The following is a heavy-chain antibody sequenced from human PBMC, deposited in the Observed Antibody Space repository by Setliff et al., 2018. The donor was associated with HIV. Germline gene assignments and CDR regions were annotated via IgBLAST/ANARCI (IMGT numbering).Heavy chain of an antibody. V-gene: IGHV1-58*02. Sequence: ASVKVSCKAPGLDFTDSVMQWVRLAGGQRLEWIGWIILDSGHTDYAQRFQGRVTITSDMSTSTGYMELSSLISEDTAMYYCAIRPSGYASGQFAAWGQGTLVTV. CDR3: AIRPSGYASGQFAA. CDR2: IILDSGHT. D-gene: IGHD5-12*01. CDR1: GLDFTDSV. J-gene: IGHJ5*02.